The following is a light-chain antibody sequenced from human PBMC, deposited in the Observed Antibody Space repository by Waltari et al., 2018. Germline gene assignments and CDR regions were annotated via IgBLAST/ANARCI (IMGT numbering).Light chain of an antibody. Sequence: QSVLTQPPSVSAAPGQKVTISCSGSSSNIGKSYVCWYQQFPGTAPKLLIYDNNRRPSGIPDRFSGSKSGTSATLDITGLQTGDEADYYCGTWDSRLNTGVFGGGTKLTVL. V-gene: IGLV1-51*01. CDR3: GTWDSRLNTGV. CDR2: DNN. J-gene: IGLJ2*01. CDR1: SSNIGKSY.